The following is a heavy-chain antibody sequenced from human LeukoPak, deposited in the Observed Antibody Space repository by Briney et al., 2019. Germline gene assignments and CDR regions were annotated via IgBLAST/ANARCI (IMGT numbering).Heavy chain of an antibody. J-gene: IGHJ6*02. V-gene: IGHV3-21*01. CDR2: ISSSSSYI. D-gene: IGHD6-6*01. CDR3: ARDRQLDYYYYGMDV. CDR1: GFTFGSYS. Sequence: GGSLRLSCAASGFTFGSYSMNWVRQAPGKGLEWVSSISSSSSYIYYADSVKGRFTISRDNAKNSLYLQMNSLRAEDTAVYYCARDRQLDYYYYGMDVWGQGTTVTVSS.